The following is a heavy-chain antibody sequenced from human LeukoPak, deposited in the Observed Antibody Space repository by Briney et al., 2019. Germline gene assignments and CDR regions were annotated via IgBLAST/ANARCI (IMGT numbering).Heavy chain of an antibody. D-gene: IGHD2-2*01. J-gene: IGHJ4*02. CDR2: INPNSGGT. CDR1: GYTFTGYY. CDR3: ARARKDILVVPAAPADY. V-gene: IGHV1-2*02. Sequence: AAVKVSCKASGYTFTGYYMHWVRQAPGQGLEWMGWINPNSGGTNYAQKFQGRVTMTRDTSISTAYMELSRLRSDDTAVYYCARARKDILVVPAAPADYWGQGTLVTVSS.